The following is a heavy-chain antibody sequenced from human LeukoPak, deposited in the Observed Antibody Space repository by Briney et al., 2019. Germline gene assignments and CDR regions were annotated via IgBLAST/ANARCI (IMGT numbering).Heavy chain of an antibody. J-gene: IGHJ6*03. D-gene: IGHD5-24*01. V-gene: IGHV4-39*07. CDR2: IYYSGST. CDR1: GGSISSSSYY. CDR3: ARGCDGYKGYHYYYYYMDV. Sequence: SETLSLTCTVSGGSISSSSYYWGWIRQPPGKGLEWIGSIYYSGSTYYNPSLKSRVTISVDTSKNQFSLKLSSVTAADTAVYYCARGCDGYKGYHYYYYYMDVWGKGTTVTVSS.